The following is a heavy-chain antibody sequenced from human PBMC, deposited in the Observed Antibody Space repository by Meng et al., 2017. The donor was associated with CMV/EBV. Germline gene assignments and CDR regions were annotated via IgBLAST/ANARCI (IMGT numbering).Heavy chain of an antibody. Sequence: GESLKISCTASGFTFGDYAMSWVRQAPGKRLEWVGFIRSKAYGGTTEYAASVKGRFTISRDDSKSIAYLQMNSLKTEDTAVYYCTRKICGGDCYFYYYYGMDVWGQGTTVTVSS. J-gene: IGHJ6*02. D-gene: IGHD2-21*01. V-gene: IGHV3-49*04. CDR2: IRSKAYGGTT. CDR3: TRKICGGDCYFYYYYGMDV. CDR1: GFTFGDYA.